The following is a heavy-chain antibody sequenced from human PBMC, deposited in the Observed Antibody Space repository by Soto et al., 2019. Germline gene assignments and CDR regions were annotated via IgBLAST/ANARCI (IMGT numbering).Heavy chain of an antibody. CDR2: FDPEDGET. V-gene: IGHV1-24*01. J-gene: IGHJ4*02. Sequence: AXVKVSGKVSGYTLTELSMHWVRQAPGKGLEAMGGFDPEDGETIYAQKFQGRVTMTEDTSTDTAYMELSSLRSEDTAVYYCATDRGYCSGGSYYGPREFDYWGQGTLVTVSS. D-gene: IGHD2-15*01. CDR3: ATDRGYCSGGSYYGPREFDY. CDR1: GYTLTELS.